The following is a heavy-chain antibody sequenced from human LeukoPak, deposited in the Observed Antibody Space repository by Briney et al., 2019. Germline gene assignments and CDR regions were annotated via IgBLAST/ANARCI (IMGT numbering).Heavy chain of an antibody. CDR2: IHRSGKT. D-gene: IGHD6-13*01. V-gene: IGHV4-38-2*02. Sequence: SETLSLTCTVSGYSINNNYYWDWIRQPPGKGLDWIASIHRSGKTYYNPALKSRVTISVDTSKNQFSLKLTSVTAADTAVYYCARVAAAGTNRVFDYWGQGTLVTVSS. CDR3: ARVAAAGTNRVFDY. CDR1: GYSINNNYY. J-gene: IGHJ4*02.